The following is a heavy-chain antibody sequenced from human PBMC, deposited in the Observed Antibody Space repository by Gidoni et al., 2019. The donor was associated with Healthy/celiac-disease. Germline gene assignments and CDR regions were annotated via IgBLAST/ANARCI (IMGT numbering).Heavy chain of an antibody. CDR3: ARGSVTNNWFDP. V-gene: IGHV1-69*04. CDR1: GCTFSSYA. D-gene: IGHD4-4*01. CDR2: IIPILGIA. Sequence: QVQLVQSEAELKQPGSSVKVSCNASGCTFSSYAISWVRQAPGQGLEWMGRIIPILGIANYAQKVQGRVTITAEKSTSTAYMELSSLRAEDTAVYYCARGSVTNNWFDPWGQGTLVTVSS. J-gene: IGHJ5*02.